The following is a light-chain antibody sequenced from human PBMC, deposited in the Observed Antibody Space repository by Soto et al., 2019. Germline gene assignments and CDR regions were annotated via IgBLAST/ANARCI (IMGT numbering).Light chain of an antibody. V-gene: IGKV3-20*01. CDR2: TVS. CDR1: QTISSNF. J-gene: IGKJ1*01. CDR3: QQCGSLPWT. Sequence: EIVLTQSPGTLSLSPGDTATLSCRASQTISSNFLAWYQQKPGQAPRLLMYTVSTRATGIPDRFSGSGSGADLTLTSRGLETDDFAVYYCQQCGSLPWTFGQGTKVEI.